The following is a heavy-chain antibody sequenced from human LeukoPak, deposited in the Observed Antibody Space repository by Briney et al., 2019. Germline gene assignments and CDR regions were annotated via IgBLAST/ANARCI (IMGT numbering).Heavy chain of an antibody. CDR3: ARHAQWELPFDP. J-gene: IGHJ5*02. V-gene: IGHV4-59*08. Sequence: SETLSLTCTVSGGSISSYYWSWIRQPPGKGLEWIGYIYYSGSTNYNPSLKSRVTISVDTSKNQFSLKLSSVTAADTAVYYCARHAQWELPFDPWGQGTLVTVSS. D-gene: IGHD1-26*01. CDR1: GGSISSYY. CDR2: IYYSGST.